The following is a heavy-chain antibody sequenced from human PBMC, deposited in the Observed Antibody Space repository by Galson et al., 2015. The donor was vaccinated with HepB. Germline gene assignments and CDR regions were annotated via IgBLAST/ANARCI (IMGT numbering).Heavy chain of an antibody. D-gene: IGHD4-23*01. Sequence: ETLSLTCTVSGGPISSSSYYWGWIRQPPGKGLEWIGSIYYSGSTFYNPSLKSRVTISVDTSKNQFSLKLSSVTAADTAVYYCATTSTYGGTGWFDLWGQGTLVTVSS. CDR2: IYYSGST. CDR1: GGPISSSSYY. J-gene: IGHJ5*02. V-gene: IGHV4-39*01. CDR3: ATTSTYGGTGWFDL.